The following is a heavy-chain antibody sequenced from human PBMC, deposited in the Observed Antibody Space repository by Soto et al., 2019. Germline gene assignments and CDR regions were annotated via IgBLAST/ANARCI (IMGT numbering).Heavy chain of an antibody. CDR3: ATSYDSGFDP. V-gene: IGHV1-18*04. J-gene: IGHJ5*02. Sequence: QLQLVQSGAEVERPGASVRVSCKAYGYPFSKYGISWIRQASGQGLGWMGWIKPDNGDTNYAQKFQGRVTMTTDTSSNTAYMELRSLRSDDTAVYYCATSYDSGFDPWGQGTLVSVSS. CDR2: IKPDNGDT. D-gene: IGHD5-12*01. CDR1: GYPFSKYG.